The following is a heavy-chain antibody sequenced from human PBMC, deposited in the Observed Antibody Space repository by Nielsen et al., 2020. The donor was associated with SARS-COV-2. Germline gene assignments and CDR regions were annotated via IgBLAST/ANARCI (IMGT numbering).Heavy chain of an antibody. CDR1: GFTFGDAI. CDR2: IRSKTNNYET. V-gene: IGHV3-73*01. CDR3: KHYYDMDV. Sequence: GESLKISCAASGFTFGDAIIHWVRQASGKGLEWVGRIRSKTNNYETSYAASVKGRFTISRDESKNVAYLQMSRLKTDDTAVYYCKHYYDMDVWGQGTTVTVSS. D-gene: IGHD2-21*01. J-gene: IGHJ6*02.